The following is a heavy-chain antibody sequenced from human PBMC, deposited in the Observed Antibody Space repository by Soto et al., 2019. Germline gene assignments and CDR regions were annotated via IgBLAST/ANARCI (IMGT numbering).Heavy chain of an antibody. J-gene: IGHJ5*02. V-gene: IGHV4-30-2*01. D-gene: IGHD3-10*01. Sequence: PSETLSLTCAVSGGSVSAAGYSWSWIRQPPGGGLEWIGYIYHSGTTLYNPSLKTRLTISLDRPNNRFSLTLNSMTAADTAVYYCARAQFYSGSGNYYNLMFDTWGQGTQVTVSS. CDR3: ARAQFYSGSGNYYNLMFDT. CDR2: IYHSGTT. CDR1: GGSVSAAGYS.